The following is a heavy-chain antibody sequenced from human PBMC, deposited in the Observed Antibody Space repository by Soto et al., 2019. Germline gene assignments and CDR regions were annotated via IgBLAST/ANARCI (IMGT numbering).Heavy chain of an antibody. CDR1: GYTFTGYY. V-gene: IGHV1-2*02. D-gene: IGHD2-15*01. Sequence: ASVKVSCKASGYTFTGYYMYWVRQAPGQGLEWMGWINPNSGGTNYAQKFQGRVTMTRDTSISTAYMELSRLRSDDTAVYYCARVSRARYGMDVWGQGTTVTVSS. CDR3: ARVSRARYGMDV. J-gene: IGHJ6*02. CDR2: INPNSGGT.